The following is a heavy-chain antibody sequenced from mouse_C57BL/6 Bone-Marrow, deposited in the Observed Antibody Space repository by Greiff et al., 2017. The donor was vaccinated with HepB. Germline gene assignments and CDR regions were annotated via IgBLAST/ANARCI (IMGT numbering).Heavy chain of an antibody. CDR3: ARTSLYYDYDGGVAY. CDR2: INPSRGST. V-gene: IGHV1-4*01. CDR1: GYNFTSYT. Sequence: VHLVESGAELARPGASVKMSCKASGYNFTSYTMHWVKHRPGQGLEWIGYINPSRGSTNYNQRFKDKATLTADKSSSTAYMQLTSLTSEDSAVYYVARTSLYYDYDGGVAYWGRGTLVTVAA. J-gene: IGHJ3*01. D-gene: IGHD2-4*01.